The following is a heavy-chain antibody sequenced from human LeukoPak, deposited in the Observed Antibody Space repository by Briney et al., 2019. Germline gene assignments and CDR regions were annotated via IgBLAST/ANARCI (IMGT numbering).Heavy chain of an antibody. CDR3: ARRSRAVRGVIITRAFDY. CDR1: GGSFSGYY. J-gene: IGHJ4*02. V-gene: IGHV4-34*01. D-gene: IGHD3-10*01. Sequence: SETLSLTCAVYGGSFSGYYWSWIRQPPGKGLEWIGEINHSGSTNYNPSLKSRVTISVDTSKNQFSLKLSSVTAADTAVYYCARRSRAVRGVIITRAFDYWGQGTLVTVSS. CDR2: INHSGST.